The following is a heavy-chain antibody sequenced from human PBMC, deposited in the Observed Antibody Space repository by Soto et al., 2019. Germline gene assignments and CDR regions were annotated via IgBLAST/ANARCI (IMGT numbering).Heavy chain of an antibody. V-gene: IGHV3-21*02. CDR2: ISSSSAYI. CDR1: GFTFGSFT. J-gene: IGHJ4*02. D-gene: IGHD3-16*01. Sequence: EVQLVEAGGGLVKPGESLTLSCAASGFTFGSFTLNWVRQAPGKGLEWVSSISSSSAYIYYAESVKGRFTISRDNAKSILFLQMNSLRLDDTAVYFCARDGLTFGGDWGQGTLVAVSS. CDR3: ARDGLTFGGD.